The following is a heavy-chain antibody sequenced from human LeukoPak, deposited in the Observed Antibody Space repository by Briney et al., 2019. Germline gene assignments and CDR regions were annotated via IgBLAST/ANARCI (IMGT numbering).Heavy chain of an antibody. CDR3: AKDASLTGYSSGWYSALDY. CDR1: GFTFSSYA. J-gene: IGHJ4*02. CDR2: ISGSGGST. D-gene: IGHD6-19*01. V-gene: IGHV3-23*01. Sequence: GGSLRLSCVGSGFTFSSYAMSWVRQAPGKGLEWVSAISGSGGSTYYADSVKGRFTISRDNSKNTLYLQMNSLRADDTAVYYCAKDASLTGYSSGWYSALDYWGQGTLVTVSS.